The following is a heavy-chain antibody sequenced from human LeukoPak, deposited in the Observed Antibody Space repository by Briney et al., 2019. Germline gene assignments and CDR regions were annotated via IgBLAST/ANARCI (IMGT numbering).Heavy chain of an antibody. CDR2: INSSSSYI. V-gene: IGHV3-21*01. Sequence: PGGSLRLSCAASGCTFSSYSMNWVRQAPGKGLEWVSSINSSSSYIYYADSVNGRFTISRDNAKNSLYLQMNSLGAEDTAVYYCARVPYYYDSSGYYSAFDIWGQGTMVTVSS. CDR3: ARVPYYYDSSGYYSAFDI. D-gene: IGHD3-22*01. CDR1: GCTFSSYS. J-gene: IGHJ3*02.